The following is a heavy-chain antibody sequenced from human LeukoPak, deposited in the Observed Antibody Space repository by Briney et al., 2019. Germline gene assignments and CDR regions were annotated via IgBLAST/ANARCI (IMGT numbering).Heavy chain of an antibody. J-gene: IGHJ5*02. Sequence: PGGSLRLSCAASGFTFNNYFMSWIRRAPGKGLEWISYISISGYPTYYADSVKGRFTISRDNAKNSLYLQMNNLRPEDTAFYYCARRYDFWSGYYGWFDPWGQGTLVTVSS. D-gene: IGHD3-3*01. CDR3: ARRYDFWSGYYGWFDP. V-gene: IGHV3-11*04. CDR1: GFTFNNYF. CDR2: ISISGYPT.